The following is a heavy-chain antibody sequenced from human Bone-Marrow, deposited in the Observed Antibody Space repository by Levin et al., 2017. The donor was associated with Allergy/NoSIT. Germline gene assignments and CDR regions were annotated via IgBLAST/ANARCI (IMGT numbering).Heavy chain of an antibody. Sequence: GGSLRLSCAASGFTFSSYGMHWVRQAPGKGLEWVAVIWYDGSNKYYADSVKGRFTISRDNSKNTLYLQMNSLRAEDTAVYYCASGFWSGYPPSGYYYGMDVWGQGTTVTVSS. CDR1: GFTFSSYG. CDR3: ASGFWSGYPPSGYYYGMDV. D-gene: IGHD3-3*01. CDR2: IWYDGSNK. J-gene: IGHJ6*02. V-gene: IGHV3-33*01.